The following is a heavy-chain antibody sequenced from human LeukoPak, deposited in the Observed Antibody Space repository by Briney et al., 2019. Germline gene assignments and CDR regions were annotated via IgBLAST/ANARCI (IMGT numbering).Heavy chain of an antibody. J-gene: IGHJ4*02. CDR1: GGTFSSYA. CDR3: ARTDSSGYLTDY. D-gene: IGHD3-22*01. V-gene: IGHV1-69*05. Sequence: ASVKVSCTASGGTFSSYAISWVRQAPGQGLEWMGRIIPIFGTANYAQKFQGRVTITTDESTSTAYMELSSLRSEGTAVYYCARTDSSGYLTDYWGQGTLVTVSS. CDR2: IIPIFGTA.